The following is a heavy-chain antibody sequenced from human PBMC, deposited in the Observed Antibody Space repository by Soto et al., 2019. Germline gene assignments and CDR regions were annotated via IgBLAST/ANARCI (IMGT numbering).Heavy chain of an antibody. CDR1: GGTFSSYT. Sequence: QVQLVQSGAEVKKPGSSVKVSCKASGGTFSSYTISWVRQAPGQGLEWMGRIIPILGIANYAQKFKGRVTITADKSTSTAYMELSSLRSEDTAVYYCARDCSGGSCYYYYYYMDVWGKGTTVTVSS. CDR2: IIPILGIA. J-gene: IGHJ6*03. CDR3: ARDCSGGSCYYYYYYMDV. D-gene: IGHD2-15*01. V-gene: IGHV1-69*08.